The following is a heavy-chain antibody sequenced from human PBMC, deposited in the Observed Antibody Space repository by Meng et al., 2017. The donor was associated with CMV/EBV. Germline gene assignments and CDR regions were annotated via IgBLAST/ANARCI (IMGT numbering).Heavy chain of an antibody. CDR3: ARVGRTSCYDY. Sequence: QVQLQQWGAGLLKPSETLSLTCAVYGGSFRGYYWSWIRQPPGKGLEWIGEINHSGSTNYNPSLKSRVTMSVDTSKNQFSLKLSSVTAADTAVYYCARVGRTSCYDYWGQGTLVTVSS. D-gene: IGHD2-2*01. V-gene: IGHV4-34*01. CDR1: GGSFRGYY. J-gene: IGHJ4*02. CDR2: INHSGST.